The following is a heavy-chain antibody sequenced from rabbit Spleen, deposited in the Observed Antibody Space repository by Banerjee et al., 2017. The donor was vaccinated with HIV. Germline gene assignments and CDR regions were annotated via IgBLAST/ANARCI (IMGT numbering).Heavy chain of an antibody. CDR3: ARDLAAWNSGSYAFNL. CDR2: IYNGDGST. V-gene: IGHV1S40*01. Sequence: QSLEESGGDLVKPGASLTLTCTASGFSFSSGYWMCWVRQAPGKGPEWIACIYNGDGSTYYASWVNGRFTISKTSSTTVTLQMTSLTGADTATYFCARDLAAWNSGSYAFNLWGPGTLVTVS. J-gene: IGHJ4*01. CDR1: GFSFSSGYW. D-gene: IGHD1-1*01.